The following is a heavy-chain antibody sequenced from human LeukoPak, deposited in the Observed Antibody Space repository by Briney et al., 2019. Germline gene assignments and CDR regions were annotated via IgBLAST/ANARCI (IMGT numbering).Heavy chain of an antibody. Sequence: GASVKVFCKASGYTFTSYYMHWVRQAPGQGLEWMGIINPSGGSTSYAQKFQGRVTMTRDTSTSTVYMELSSLRSEDTAVYYCARDRGPIYDFWSGYGLDYYYYGMDVWGQGTTVTVSS. CDR3: ARDRGPIYDFWSGYGLDYYYYGMDV. CDR1: GYTFTSYY. V-gene: IGHV1-46*01. J-gene: IGHJ6*02. D-gene: IGHD3-3*01. CDR2: INPSGGST.